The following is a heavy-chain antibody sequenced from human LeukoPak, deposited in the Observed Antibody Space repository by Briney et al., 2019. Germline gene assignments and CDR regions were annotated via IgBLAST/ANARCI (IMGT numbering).Heavy chain of an antibody. Sequence: PLASVKVSCKASGGTFSSYAISWVRQAPGQGLEWMGWINPNIGGTNYAQKFQGRVTMTRDTSISTAYMELSRLRSDDTAVYYCARQRYSSSWLNIAVAGSGCVYWGQGTLVTVSS. CDR2: INPNIGGT. J-gene: IGHJ4*02. CDR1: GGTFSSYA. D-gene: IGHD6-13*01. CDR3: ARQRYSSSWLNIAVAGSGCVY. V-gene: IGHV1-2*02.